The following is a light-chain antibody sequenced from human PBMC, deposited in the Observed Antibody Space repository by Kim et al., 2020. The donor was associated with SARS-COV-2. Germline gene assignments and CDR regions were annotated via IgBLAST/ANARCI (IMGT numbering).Light chain of an antibody. CDR1: QSITNY. J-gene: IGKJ4*01. CDR3: QQSHTAPLLS. Sequence: SVGDGVTIACRSSQSITNYLSWYQQRPGKAPKHLIYASSTLQRGVPSRFSGSGSGKDFTLTISSLQPEDFATYYCQQSHTAPLLSFGGGTKVDIK. V-gene: IGKV1-39*01. CDR2: ASS.